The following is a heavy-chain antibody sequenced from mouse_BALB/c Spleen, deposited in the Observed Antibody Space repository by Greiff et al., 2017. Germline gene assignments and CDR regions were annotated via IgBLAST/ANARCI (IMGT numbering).Heavy chain of an antibody. CDR3: ARGGGRGAMDY. V-gene: IGHV1-7*01. CDR2: INPSTGYT. CDR1: GYTFTSYW. Sequence: QVQLKESGAELAKPGASVKMSCKASGYTFTSYWMHWVKQRPGQGLEWIGYINPSTGYTEYNQKFKDKATLTADKSSSTAYMQLSSLTSEDSAVYYCARGGGRGAMDYWGQGTSVTVSS. J-gene: IGHJ4*01.